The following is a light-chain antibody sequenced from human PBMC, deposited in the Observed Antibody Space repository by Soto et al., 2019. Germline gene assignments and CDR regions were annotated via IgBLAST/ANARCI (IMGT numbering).Light chain of an antibody. CDR2: DNN. CDR1: SSNIGNNY. J-gene: IGLJ2*01. CDR3: GTWDSSLSAVV. Sequence: QSVLTQPPSVSAAPGQKVTISCSGSSSNIGNNYVSWYQQLPGTAPKLLMYDNNKRPSGIPDRFSGSKSGTSATLGITGLQTGDEADYYCGTWDSSLSAVVFGGGTK. V-gene: IGLV1-51*01.